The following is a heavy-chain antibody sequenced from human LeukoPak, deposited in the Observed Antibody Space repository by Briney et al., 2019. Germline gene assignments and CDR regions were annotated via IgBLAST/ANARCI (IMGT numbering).Heavy chain of an antibody. J-gene: IGHJ4*02. V-gene: IGHV4-39*01. CDR1: GGSISSSSYY. CDR2: IYYSGST. Sequence: PSETLSLTCTVSGGSISSSSYYWGWMRQPPGKGLEWIGSIYYSGSTYYNPSLKSRVTISVDTSKNQFSLKLSSVTAADTAVYYCMAVAGFGDYWGQGTLVTVSS. D-gene: IGHD6-19*01. CDR3: MAVAGFGDY.